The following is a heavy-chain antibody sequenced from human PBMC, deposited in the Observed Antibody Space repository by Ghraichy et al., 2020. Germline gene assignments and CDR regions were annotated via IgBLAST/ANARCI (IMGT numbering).Heavy chain of an antibody. CDR3: ATRKCTITACHAASQRCFDY. CDR1: GLTIDADW. Sequence: GGSLRLSCVAPGLTIDADWMTWVRQAPGKGLEWVANINRDGSDTNYVDSVRGRFTIARDNIKNSLYLQMDNLRVEDTAVYYCATRKCTITACHAASQRCFDYWGQGVVVTVS. CDR2: INRDGSDT. J-gene: IGHJ4*02. V-gene: IGHV3-7*03. D-gene: IGHD2-8*01.